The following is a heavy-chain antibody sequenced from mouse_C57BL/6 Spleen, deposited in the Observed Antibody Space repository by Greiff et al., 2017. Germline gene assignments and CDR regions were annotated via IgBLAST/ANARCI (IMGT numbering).Heavy chain of an antibody. CDR2: IYPGDGDT. J-gene: IGHJ4*01. V-gene: IGHV1-82*01. Sequence: QVQLQQSGPELVKPGASVKISCKASGYAFSSSWMNWVKQRPGKGLEWIGRIYPGDGDTNYNGKFKGKATLTADKSSSTAYMQLSSLTSEDSAVYFCARGGREAMDYWGQGTSVTVSS. CDR3: ARGGREAMDY. CDR1: GYAFSSSW.